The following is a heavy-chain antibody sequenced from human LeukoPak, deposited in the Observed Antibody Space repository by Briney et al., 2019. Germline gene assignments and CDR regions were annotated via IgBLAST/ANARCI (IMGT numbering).Heavy chain of an antibody. V-gene: IGHV3-23*01. CDR2: ISGNSVST. CDR1: GFTFSSYA. J-gene: IGHJ4*02. CDR3: ARAYSSSWYNF. Sequence: GGSLRLSCAASGFTFSSYAMSWVRQAPGKGLEWVSGISGNSVSTYYADSVKGRFTISRDNSKNTLFLQMSSLRAEDTAVYYCARAYSSSWYNFWGQGTLVTVSS. D-gene: IGHD6-13*01.